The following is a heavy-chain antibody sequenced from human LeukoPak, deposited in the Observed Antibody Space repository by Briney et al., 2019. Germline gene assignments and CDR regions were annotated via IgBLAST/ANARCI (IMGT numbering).Heavy chain of an antibody. CDR3: AKDSYPSGSYYYYFDY. J-gene: IGHJ4*02. D-gene: IGHD1-26*01. CDR1: GFTFSSYA. CDR2: ISGSGGST. Sequence: GASLRLSCAASGFTFSSYAMSWVRQAPGKGLEWVSAISGSGGSTYYADSVKGRFTISRDNSKNTLYLQMNSLRAEGTAVYYCAKDSYPSGSYYYYFDYWGQGTLVTVSS. V-gene: IGHV3-23*01.